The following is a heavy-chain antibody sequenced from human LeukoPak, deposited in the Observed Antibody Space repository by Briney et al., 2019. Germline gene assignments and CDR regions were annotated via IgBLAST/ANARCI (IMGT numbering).Heavy chain of an antibody. CDR3: ASIATVTTDYYYMDV. CDR2: IYYSGST. CDR1: GGSISSSKW. J-gene: IGHJ6*03. V-gene: IGHV4-4*02. D-gene: IGHD4-17*01. Sequence: SETLSLTCAVSGGSISSSKWWSWVRQPPGKGLEWIGSIYYSGSTYYNPSLKSRVTISVDTSKNQFSLKLSSVTAADTAVYYCASIATVTTDYYYMDVWGKGTTVTISS.